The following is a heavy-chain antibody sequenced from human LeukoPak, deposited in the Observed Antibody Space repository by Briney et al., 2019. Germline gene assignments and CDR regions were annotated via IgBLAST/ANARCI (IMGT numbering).Heavy chain of an antibody. J-gene: IGHJ3*02. CDR1: GGSISSNY. Sequence: KPSEALSLTCAISGGSISSNYWGWIRQPPGKGLEWIGYCHYSGNTNYNPSLKSRATISVDMSKNQFSLTLSSVTAADTAVYYCARSASSTSRSAFDIWGQGTRVTASS. CDR3: ARSASSTSRSAFDI. V-gene: IGHV4-59*13. CDR2: CHYSGNT.